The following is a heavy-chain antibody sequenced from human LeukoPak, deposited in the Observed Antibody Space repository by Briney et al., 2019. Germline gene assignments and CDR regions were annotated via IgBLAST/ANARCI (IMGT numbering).Heavy chain of an antibody. D-gene: IGHD3-10*02. CDR1: GFTFSNAW. Sequence: GGSLRLSCVASGFTFSNAWMSWVRQAPGKGLEWVGRIKSKTDGGTTDYAAPVKGGFTISRDDSKNTLYLQMNSLRAEDTAVYYCAELGITMIGGVWGKGTTVTISS. V-gene: IGHV3-15*01. J-gene: IGHJ6*04. CDR2: IKSKTDGGTT. CDR3: AELGITMIGGV.